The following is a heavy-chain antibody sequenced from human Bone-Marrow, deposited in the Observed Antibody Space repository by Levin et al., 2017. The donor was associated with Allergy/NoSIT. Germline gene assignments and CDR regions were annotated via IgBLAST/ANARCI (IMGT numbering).Heavy chain of an antibody. J-gene: IGHJ6*02. Sequence: PGGSLRLSCAASGFTFSGNYMSWVRQAPGKGLEWVSLIYSGGSTDYADSVKGRFTISRDNSKNTLYLQMNSLRAEDTAVYYCARTRGDYYYYSMDVWGQGTTVTVSS. D-gene: IGHD3-10*01. CDR2: IYSGGST. CDR3: ARTRGDYYYYSMDV. CDR1: GFTFSGNY. V-gene: IGHV3-53*01.